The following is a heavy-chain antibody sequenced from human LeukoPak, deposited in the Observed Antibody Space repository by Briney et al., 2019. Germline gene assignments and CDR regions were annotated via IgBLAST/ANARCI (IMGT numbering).Heavy chain of an antibody. V-gene: IGHV3-64*02. J-gene: IGHJ4*02. D-gene: IGHD6-19*01. CDR2: ILGNGDSS. Sequence: GGSLRLSCTASGFTFSSYPMHWVRQAPGKGLEYVSAILGNGDSSFYADSVKGRFTISRDNSKNTLYLQMGSLRADDMAVYYCARDTTSGWSFDYWCQGTQVTVSS. CDR1: GFTFSSYP. CDR3: ARDTTSGWSFDY.